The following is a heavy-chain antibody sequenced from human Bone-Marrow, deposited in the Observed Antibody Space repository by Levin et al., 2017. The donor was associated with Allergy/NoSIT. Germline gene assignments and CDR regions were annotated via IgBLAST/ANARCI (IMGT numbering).Heavy chain of an antibody. D-gene: IGHD2-2*01. V-gene: IGHV1-18*01. CDR1: GYSFVSYG. CDR2: FTAYSGNT. J-gene: IGHJ4*02. Sequence: GASVKVSCKASGYSFVSYGITWVRQAPGQGLEWMGWFTAYSGNTDYAQILQGRVTMTTDTSTSTAYLELRSLRSDDTAVYYCARRYCTSSSCSIDYFDYWGQGTLVTVSS. CDR3: ARRYCTSSSCSIDYFDY.